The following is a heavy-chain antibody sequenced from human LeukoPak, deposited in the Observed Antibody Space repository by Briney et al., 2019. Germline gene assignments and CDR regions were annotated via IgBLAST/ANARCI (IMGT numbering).Heavy chain of an antibody. CDR1: GGSLSSYY. CDR3: ARDRESLNWFDP. CDR2: YYYSGSS. V-gene: IGHV4-59*01. J-gene: IGHJ5*02. Sequence: SETLSLTCTASGGSLSSYYWSWLRQPPGKGVEWLGYYYYSGSSKYNPALKSRVTISVDTSKNQFSLKLSSVTAADTAVYYCARDRESLNWFDPWGQGTLVTVSS.